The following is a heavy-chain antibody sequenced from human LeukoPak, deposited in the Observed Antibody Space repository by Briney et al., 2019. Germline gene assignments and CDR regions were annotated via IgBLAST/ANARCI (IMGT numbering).Heavy chain of an antibody. J-gene: IGHJ6*02. CDR1: GFTFSSYW. Sequence: GGSLRLSCAAPGFTFSSYWMHWVRQAPGKGLVWVSRINSDGSSTSYADSVKGRFTISRDNAKNMLYLQMNSLRAEDTAVYYCAPHLSVVVPGAQYGMDVWGQGTTVTVSS. CDR2: INSDGSST. D-gene: IGHD2-2*01. V-gene: IGHV3-74*01. CDR3: APHLSVVVPGAQYGMDV.